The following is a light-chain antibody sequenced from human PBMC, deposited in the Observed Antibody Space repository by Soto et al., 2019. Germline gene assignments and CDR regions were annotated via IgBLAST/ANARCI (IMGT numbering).Light chain of an antibody. CDR1: QSILYRSNNKNY. CDR3: QQYYSTPPYT. V-gene: IGKV4-1*01. Sequence: DIVMTQSPDSLAVSLGERATINCKSSQSILYRSNNKNYLAWYRQKPGQPPKLLIYRASIRESGVPDRISGSGSGTDFTLTISSLQAEDVAVYYCQQYYSTPPYTFGQGTKLEIK. J-gene: IGKJ2*01. CDR2: RAS.